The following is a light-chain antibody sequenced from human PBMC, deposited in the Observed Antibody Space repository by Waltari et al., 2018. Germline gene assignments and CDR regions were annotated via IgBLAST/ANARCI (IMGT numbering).Light chain of an antibody. CDR1: SNNVGNLG. CDR3: TAWDFSLNAHV. Sequence: QAGLTQPPSVSKGLRQTATLTCTGNSNNVGNLGAAWLQQDLGHPPKLLSYRNNNRPSGVSERFSASRSGNTASLTITGLQPEDEADYYCTAWDFSLNAHVFGSGTKVTVL. CDR2: RNN. V-gene: IGLV10-54*04. J-gene: IGLJ1*01.